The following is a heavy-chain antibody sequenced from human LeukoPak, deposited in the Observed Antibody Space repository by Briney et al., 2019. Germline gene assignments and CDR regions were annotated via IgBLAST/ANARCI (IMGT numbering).Heavy chain of an antibody. Sequence: GGSLRLSCAASGFTFSSYGMHWVRQAPGKGLEWAAVIWYDGSNKYYADSVKGRFTISRDNSKNTLYLQMNSLRAEDTAVYYCARDDRGGGYIFGLDYWGQGTLVTVSS. CDR2: IWYDGSNK. CDR1: GFTFSSYG. D-gene: IGHD5-18*01. V-gene: IGHV3-33*01. J-gene: IGHJ4*02. CDR3: ARDDRGGGYIFGLDY.